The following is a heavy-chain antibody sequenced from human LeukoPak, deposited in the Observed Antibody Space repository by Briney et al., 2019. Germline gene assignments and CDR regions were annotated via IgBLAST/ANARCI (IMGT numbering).Heavy chain of an antibody. Sequence: GGSLRLSCTASGFTFRTYLIHWVRQAPGKGLVWVSRINGDGTDTRYADSVKGRFTISRDNSKNTLYLQMNSLRDEDTAVYYCARDWFHAIDYWGQGTLVTVSS. V-gene: IGHV3-74*01. CDR3: ARDWFHAIDY. J-gene: IGHJ4*02. CDR1: GFTFRTYL. CDR2: INGDGTDT. D-gene: IGHD2/OR15-2a*01.